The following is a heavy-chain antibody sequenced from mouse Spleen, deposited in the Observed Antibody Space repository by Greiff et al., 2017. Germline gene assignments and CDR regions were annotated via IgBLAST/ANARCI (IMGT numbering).Heavy chain of an antibody. Sequence: QVPLQQPGAELVRPGSSVKLSCKASGYTFTSYWMHWVKQRPIQGLEWIGNIDPSDSETHYNQKFKDKATLTVDKSSSTAYMQLSSLTSEDSAVYYCARVPLYYGSSYFYWYFDVWGTGTTVTVSS. V-gene: IGHV1-52*01. CDR1: GYTFTSYW. CDR2: IDPSDSET. J-gene: IGHJ1*03. CDR3: ARVPLYYGSSYFYWYFDV. D-gene: IGHD1-1*01.